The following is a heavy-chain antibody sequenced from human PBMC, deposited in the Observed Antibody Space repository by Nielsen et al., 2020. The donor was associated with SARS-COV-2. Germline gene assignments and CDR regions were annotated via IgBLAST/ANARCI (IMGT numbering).Heavy chain of an antibody. V-gene: IGHV3-48*03. J-gene: IGHJ4*02. CDR1: GFIFSNYE. Sequence: GGSLRLSCAASGFIFSNYEMNWVRQAPGKGLEWVSYIAGSGSPIHYADSVKGRFTISRDNAKKSLYLQMNSLRAEDTALYYCARGGGGQDFDFWGQGTLVTVSS. CDR2: IAGSGSPI. CDR3: ARGGGGQDFDF. D-gene: IGHD2-15*01.